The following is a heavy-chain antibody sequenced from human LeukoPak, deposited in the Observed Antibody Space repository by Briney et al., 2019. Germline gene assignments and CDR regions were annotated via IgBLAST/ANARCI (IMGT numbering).Heavy chain of an antibody. J-gene: IGHJ4*02. D-gene: IGHD5-12*01. CDR1: GFTFSNAW. CDR3: TPDGAYSGYDPAGYFDY. CDR2: IKSKTDGGTT. V-gene: IGHV3-15*01. Sequence: GGSLRLSCAASGFTFSNAWMSWVRQAPGKGLEWVGRIKSKTDGGTTDYAAPVKGRFTISRDDSKNTLYLQMNSLKTEDTAVYYCTPDGAYSGYDPAGYFDYWGQGTLVTVSS.